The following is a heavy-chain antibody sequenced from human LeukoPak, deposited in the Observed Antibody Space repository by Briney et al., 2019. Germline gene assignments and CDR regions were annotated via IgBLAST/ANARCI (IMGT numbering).Heavy chain of an antibody. Sequence: PGGSLRLSCAASGFTFSSYAMTWIRQAPGKGLEWISYISSSGHTIYYADSVKGRFTISRDNAKNSLYLQMNSLRVEDTAMYFCATDKPGIAAATFDHWGQGTLVTVSS. J-gene: IGHJ4*02. CDR1: GFTFSSYA. D-gene: IGHD6-13*01. CDR3: ATDKPGIAAATFDH. V-gene: IGHV3-11*01. CDR2: ISSSGHTI.